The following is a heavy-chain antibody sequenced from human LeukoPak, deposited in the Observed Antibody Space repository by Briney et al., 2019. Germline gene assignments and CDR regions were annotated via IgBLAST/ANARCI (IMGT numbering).Heavy chain of an antibody. Sequence: SETLSLTCTVSGGSISSGGYYWSWIRQHPGKGLEWIGYIYYSGSTYYNPSLKSRVTISVDTSKNQFSLKLSSVTAADTAVYYCARGTYSSSSNWFDPWAREPWSPSPQ. CDR1: GGSISSGGYY. D-gene: IGHD6-6*01. V-gene: IGHV4-31*03. CDR3: ARGTYSSSSNWFDP. CDR2: IYYSGST. J-gene: IGHJ5*02.